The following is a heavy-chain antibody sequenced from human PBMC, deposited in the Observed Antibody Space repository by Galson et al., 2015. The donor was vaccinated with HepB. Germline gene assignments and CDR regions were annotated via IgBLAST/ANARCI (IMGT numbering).Heavy chain of an antibody. CDR3: ATHLRSTWYNWLDP. Sequence: SVKVSCKVSGYSLIELSMHWVRQAPGKGLEWMGGFDPEDSNTIYAPKFQGRVTMTEDTSTDTANMELNSLRSEDTAVYYCATHLRSTWYNWLDPWGQGTLVTVSS. V-gene: IGHV1-24*01. CDR1: GYSLIELS. CDR2: FDPEDSNT. D-gene: IGHD2-2*01. J-gene: IGHJ5*02.